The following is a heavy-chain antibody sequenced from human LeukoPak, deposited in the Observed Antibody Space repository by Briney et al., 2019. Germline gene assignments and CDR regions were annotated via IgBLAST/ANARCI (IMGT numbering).Heavy chain of an antibody. CDR2: INHSGST. J-gene: IGHJ4*02. CDR3: ARGRDYVWGSYRYTPSFDY. CDR1: GGSFSGYY. Sequence: SETLSLTCAVYGGSFSGYYWSWIRQPPGKGLEWVGEINHSGSTNYNPSLKSRVTISVDTSKNQFSLKLSSVTAADTAVYYCARGRDYVWGSYRYTPSFDYWGQGTLVTVSS. V-gene: IGHV4-34*01. D-gene: IGHD3-16*02.